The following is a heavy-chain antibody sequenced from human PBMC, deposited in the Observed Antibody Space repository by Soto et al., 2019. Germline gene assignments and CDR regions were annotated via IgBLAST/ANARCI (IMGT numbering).Heavy chain of an antibody. J-gene: IGHJ5*02. CDR3: ARFREARWFDP. CDR2: IYYSGST. D-gene: IGHD3-10*01. CDR1: GGSITTYY. V-gene: IGHV4-59*01. Sequence: PSETLSLTCTVSGGSITTYYWSWIRQPPGKGLEWIGYIYYSGSTNYNPSLKSRVSISVDTSKNQFSLKLSSVTAADTAVYYCARFREARWFDPWGQGTLVTISS.